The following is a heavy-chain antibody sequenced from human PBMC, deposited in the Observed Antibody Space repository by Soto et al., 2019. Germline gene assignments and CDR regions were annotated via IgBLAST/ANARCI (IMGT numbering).Heavy chain of an antibody. CDR1: GASITTYY. J-gene: IGHJ4*02. D-gene: IGHD6-19*01. Sequence: ETLSLTCDVSGASITTYYWSWIRQAPGKGLEWIGNVYHTGSTDYNSSLRSRVTISVDTSKNQFSLNMNSVTAADTAVYYCARRLFGSGWTLDSWGQGALVTVSS. CDR2: VYHTGST. V-gene: IGHV4-59*13. CDR3: ARRLFGSGWTLDS.